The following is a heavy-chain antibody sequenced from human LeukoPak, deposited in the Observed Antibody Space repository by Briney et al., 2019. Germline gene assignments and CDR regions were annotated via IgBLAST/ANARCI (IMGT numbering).Heavy chain of an antibody. V-gene: IGHV3-53*01. J-gene: IGHJ5*02. CDR3: ARHDWFDP. CDR2: IYSGGST. CDR1: GFIVSGDY. Sequence: GGSLRLSCAVSGFIVSGDYMSWVRQAPGKGLEWVSTIYSGGSTYYADSVKGRFTISRDNSKNTLYLQMNSLRAEDTAVYYCARHDWFDPWGRGTLVTVSS.